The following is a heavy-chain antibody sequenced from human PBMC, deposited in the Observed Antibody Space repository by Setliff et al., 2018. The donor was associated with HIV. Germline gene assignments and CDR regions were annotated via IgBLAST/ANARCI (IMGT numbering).Heavy chain of an antibody. D-gene: IGHD6-13*01. J-gene: IGHJ5*02. CDR1: GGTFSSYA. Sequence: SVKVSCKASGGTFSSYAISWVRQAPGQGLEWMGGIIPIFGTANYAQKFQGRVTITADESTSTAYMELSSLRSADTAVYYCARDHIAAPGMGFDPWGRGTLVTVSS. CDR3: ARDHIAAPGMGFDP. CDR2: IIPIFGTA. V-gene: IGHV1-69*13.